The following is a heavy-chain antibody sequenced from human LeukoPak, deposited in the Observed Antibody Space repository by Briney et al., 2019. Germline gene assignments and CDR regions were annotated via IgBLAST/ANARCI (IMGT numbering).Heavy chain of an antibody. Sequence: SSETLSLTCTVSGGSINSGSYYWSWIRQPAGKGLEWIGRIYRSGRTNYNPSLKSRVTISVDTSKNQFSLKLSSVTAADTAVYYCARHVIRHHWDRDDAFDIWGQGTMVTVSS. CDR3: ARHVIRHHWDRDDAFDI. CDR2: IYRSGRT. V-gene: IGHV4-61*02. D-gene: IGHD3-10*01. CDR1: GGSINSGSYY. J-gene: IGHJ3*02.